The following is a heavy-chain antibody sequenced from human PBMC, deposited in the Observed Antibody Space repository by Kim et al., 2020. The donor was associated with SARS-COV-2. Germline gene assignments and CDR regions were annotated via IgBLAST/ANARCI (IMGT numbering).Heavy chain of an antibody. CDR1: GFTFSSYS. J-gene: IGHJ6*02. CDR3: ARDLLGYDSSGYYYSYYYGMDV. V-gene: IGHV3-21*01. Sequence: GGSLRLSCAASGFTFSSYSMNWVRQAPGKGLEWVSSISSSSSYIYYADSVKGRFTISRDNAKNSLYLQMNSLRAEDTAVYYCARDLLGYDSSGYYYSYYYGMDVWGQGTTVTVSS. CDR2: ISSSSSYI. D-gene: IGHD3-22*01.